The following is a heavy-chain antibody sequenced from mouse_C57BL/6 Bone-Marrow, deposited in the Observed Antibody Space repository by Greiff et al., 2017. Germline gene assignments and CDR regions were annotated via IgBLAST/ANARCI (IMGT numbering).Heavy chain of an antibody. CDR2: IYPGSGST. V-gene: IGHV1-55*01. Sequence: QVQLQQSGAELVKPGASVKMSCKASGYTFTSYWITWVKQRPGQGLEWIGDIYPGSGSTNYNEKFKSKATLTVDTSSSTAYMQLRSLTSEDSAVYYCARGCYDYILDYWGQGTTLTVSS. J-gene: IGHJ2*01. CDR1: GYTFTSYW. D-gene: IGHD2-4*01. CDR3: ARGCYDYILDY.